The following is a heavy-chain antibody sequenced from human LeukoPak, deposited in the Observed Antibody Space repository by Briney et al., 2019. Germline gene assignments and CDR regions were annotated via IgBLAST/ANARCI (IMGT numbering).Heavy chain of an antibody. CDR1: GYTFTSYY. CDR2: INPSGGST. D-gene: IGHD3-22*01. J-gene: IGHJ4*02. CDR3: ARSETYYYDSSGYCIDY. Sequence: ASVKVSCKASGYTFTSYYMHWVRQAPGQGLEWMGIINPSGGSTSYAQKFQGRVTMIRDTSTSTVYMELSSLRSEDTAVYYCARSETYYYDSSGYCIDYWGQGTLVTVSS. V-gene: IGHV1-46*01.